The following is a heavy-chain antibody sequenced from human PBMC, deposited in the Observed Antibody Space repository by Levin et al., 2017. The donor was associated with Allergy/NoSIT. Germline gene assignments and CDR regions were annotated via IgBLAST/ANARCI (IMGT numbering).Heavy chain of an antibody. V-gene: IGHV1-2*04. D-gene: IGHD5-24*01. J-gene: IGHJ6*02. CDR1: GYTFTGYY. Sequence: ASVKVSCKASGYTFTGYYMHWVRQAPGQRLEWMGWINPNSGGTNSAQKFRGWVTMTRDTSINTAYMELRGLKSDDTAGYSCAKEAAPRDGNSFIAMDVWGQGTTVTVSS. CDR3: AKEAAPRDGNSFIAMDV. CDR2: INPNSGGT.